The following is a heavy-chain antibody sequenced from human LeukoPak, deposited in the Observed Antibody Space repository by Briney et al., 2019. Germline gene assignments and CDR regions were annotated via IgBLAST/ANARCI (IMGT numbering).Heavy chain of an antibody. Sequence: SETLSLTCTVSGRSISSYYWSWIRQPPGKGLEWIGYIYYNENTKYNPSLKSRVTISVDTSKNHFSLNLSSVTAADTAVYYCARILLSATGDRWYFDLWGRGTLVTVYS. D-gene: IGHD1-1*01. V-gene: IGHV4-59*01. CDR2: IYYNENT. J-gene: IGHJ2*01. CDR3: ARILLSATGDRWYFDL. CDR1: GRSISSYY.